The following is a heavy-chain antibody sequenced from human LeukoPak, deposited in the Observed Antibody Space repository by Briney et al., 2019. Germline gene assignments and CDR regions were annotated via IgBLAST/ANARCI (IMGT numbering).Heavy chain of an antibody. CDR2: ISSSAGNT. D-gene: IGHD3-16*01. J-gene: IGHJ4*02. CDR1: GFTFSSYA. CDR3: ARDSTDGGVSDY. Sequence: PGGSLRLSYAASGFTFSSYAMYWVRHAPGKGLEWVSGISSSAGNTYYADSVKGRFTISRDNAKNSLYLQMNSLRAEDTALYYCARDSTDGGVSDYWGQGTLVTVSS. V-gene: IGHV3-23*01.